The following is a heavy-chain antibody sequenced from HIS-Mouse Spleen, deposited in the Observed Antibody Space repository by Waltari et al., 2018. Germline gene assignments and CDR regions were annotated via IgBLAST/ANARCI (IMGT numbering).Heavy chain of an antibody. Sequence: QLQLQESGPGLVKPSETLSLTCTVSGGSISSSIYYWGWIRQPPGKGLEWIGSIYYSGSTYYNPSLKSRVTISVDTSKNQFSLKLSSVTAADTAVYYCARVPRTSWYDFDYWGQGTLVTVSS. D-gene: IGHD6-13*01. CDR1: GGSISSSIYY. J-gene: IGHJ4*02. CDR3: ARVPRTSWYDFDY. CDR2: IYYSGST. V-gene: IGHV4-39*07.